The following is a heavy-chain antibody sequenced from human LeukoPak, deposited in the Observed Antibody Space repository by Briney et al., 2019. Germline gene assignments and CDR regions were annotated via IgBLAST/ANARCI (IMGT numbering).Heavy chain of an antibody. D-gene: IGHD2-2*01. CDR2: IIPILGIA. CDR3: ARGYCSSTSCSPLRAFDI. Sequence: SVKVSCKASGYTFTSYDINWVRQAPGQGLEWMGRIIPILGIANYAQKFQGRVTITADKSTSTAYMELGSLRSEDTAVYYCARGYCSSTSCSPLRAFDIWGQGTMVTVSS. J-gene: IGHJ3*02. CDR1: GYTFTSYD. V-gene: IGHV1-69*04.